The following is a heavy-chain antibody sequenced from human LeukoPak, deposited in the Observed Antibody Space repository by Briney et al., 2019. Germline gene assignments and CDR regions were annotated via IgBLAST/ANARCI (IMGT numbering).Heavy chain of an antibody. CDR1: GGSFSGYY. Sequence: PSETLSLTCAVYGGSFSGYYWSWIRQPPGKGLEWIGEINHSGSTYYDPSLKSRVTIYVDTSKNQFSLKLSSVTAADTSVYYCARRGSGWYLDNWGQGTLVTVSS. J-gene: IGHJ4*02. D-gene: IGHD6-19*01. CDR3: ARRGSGWYLDN. V-gene: IGHV4-34*01. CDR2: INHSGST.